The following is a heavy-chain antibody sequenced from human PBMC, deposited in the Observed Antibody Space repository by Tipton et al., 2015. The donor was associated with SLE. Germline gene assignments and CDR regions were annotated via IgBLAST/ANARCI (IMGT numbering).Heavy chain of an antibody. CDR2: INHSGST. CDR3: ARGGYYYHSGGDFDL. Sequence: LRLSCAVYGGSFSGYYWIWIRQPPGKGLEWIGEINHSGSTNYNPSLKSRVTISVDTSKNQFSLKLSSVTAADTAVYYCARGGYYYHSGGDFDLWGRGTLVTVSS. V-gene: IGHV4-34*01. CDR1: GGSFSGYY. J-gene: IGHJ2*01. D-gene: IGHD3-22*01.